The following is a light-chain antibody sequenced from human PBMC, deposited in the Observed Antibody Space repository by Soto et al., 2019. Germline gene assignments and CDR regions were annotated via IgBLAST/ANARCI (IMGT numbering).Light chain of an antibody. CDR2: DAS. CDR3: HQRTSGIT. V-gene: IGKV3-11*01. Sequence: EIVLTQSPATLSLSPGEGATLSCRASQILTSSLAWYQQKPGQPPRLLSYDASNRATGIPARFSGSGSGTDFTLTISSLEPEDFAVYYCHQRTSGITFGQGTRLEIK. CDR1: QILTSS. J-gene: IGKJ5*01.